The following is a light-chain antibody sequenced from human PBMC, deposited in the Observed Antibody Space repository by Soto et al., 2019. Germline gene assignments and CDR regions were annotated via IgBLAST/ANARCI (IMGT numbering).Light chain of an antibody. CDR1: QSISSW. V-gene: IGKV1-5*03. CDR3: QHYNIYPWT. CDR2: KAS. Sequence: DIQMTQSPSTLSASVGDRVTITCRASQSISSWLAWYQQKPGKAPKLLIYKASSLEGGVPSRFSGSGSGTEFTLTISSLQPDDFATYYCQHYNIYPWTFGQGTKVEIK. J-gene: IGKJ1*01.